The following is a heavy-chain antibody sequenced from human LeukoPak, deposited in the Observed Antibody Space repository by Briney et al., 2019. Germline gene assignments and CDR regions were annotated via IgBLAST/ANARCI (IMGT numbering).Heavy chain of an antibody. CDR2: INPNSGGT. V-gene: IGHV1-2*02. J-gene: IGHJ4*02. D-gene: IGHD5-12*01. CDR1: GYTFTGYY. CDR3: ARADSGYDLEFDY. Sequence: ASVKVSCKASGYTFTGYYMHWVRQAPGQGREWMGWINPNSGGTNYAQKFQGRVTMTRDTSISTAYMELSRLRSDDTAVYYCARADSGYDLEFDYWGQGTLVTVSS.